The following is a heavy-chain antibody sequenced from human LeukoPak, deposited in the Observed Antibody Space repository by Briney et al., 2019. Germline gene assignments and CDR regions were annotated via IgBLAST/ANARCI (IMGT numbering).Heavy chain of an antibody. CDR1: GLTFSSYW. D-gene: IGHD3-22*01. Sequence: PAGGSLRLSCAASGLTFSSYWMSWVRQAPGKGLDWVVNIKQDGGEKYYVDSVKGRFTISRDNAKKSLFLQVNSLRDEDTAVYYCARMGSSGYYSTRYFDLWGRGTLVTVSS. J-gene: IGHJ2*01. V-gene: IGHV3-7*04. CDR3: ARMGSSGYYSTRYFDL. CDR2: IKQDGGEK.